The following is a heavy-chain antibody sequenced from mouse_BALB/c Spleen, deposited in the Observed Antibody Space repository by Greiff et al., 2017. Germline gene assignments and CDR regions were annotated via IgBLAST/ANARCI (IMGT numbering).Heavy chain of an antibody. J-gene: IGHJ1*01. CDR1: GFTFSSYA. CDR3: AITTVVPYWYFDV. V-gene: IGHV5-6-5*01. CDR2: ISSGGST. D-gene: IGHD1-1*01. Sequence: EVKLMESGGGLVKPGGSLKLSCAASGFTFSSYAMSWVRQTPEKRLEWVASISSGGSTYYPDSVKGRFTISRDNARNILYLQMSSLRSEDTAMYYCAITTVVPYWYFDVWGAGTTVTVSS.